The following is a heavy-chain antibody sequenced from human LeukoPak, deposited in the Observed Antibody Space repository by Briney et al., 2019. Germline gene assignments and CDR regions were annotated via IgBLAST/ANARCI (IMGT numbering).Heavy chain of an antibody. CDR1: GYTFTGYY. V-gene: IGHV1-2*06. D-gene: IGHD4-17*01. Sequence: ASVKVSCKASGYTFTGYYMHWVRQAPGQGLEWMGRINPNSGGTNYAQKFQGRVTMTRDTSISTAYMELSRLRSDDTAVYYCARDSHYGDYTNWFDPWGQGTLVTLSS. CDR2: INPNSGGT. CDR3: ARDSHYGDYTNWFDP. J-gene: IGHJ5*02.